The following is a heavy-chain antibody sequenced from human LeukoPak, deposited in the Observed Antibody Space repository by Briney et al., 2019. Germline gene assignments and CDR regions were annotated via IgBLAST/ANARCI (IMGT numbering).Heavy chain of an antibody. V-gene: IGHV1-46*01. CDR3: ARSRDNRGYEARHLDY. J-gene: IGHJ4*02. CDR2: INPNGGAT. D-gene: IGHD1-14*01. Sequence: ASVKVSCKASGYTFTGHFIHWVRQAPGQGREWMGRINPNGGATMYVEKFQGRVTMTGDMSTSTVYMEVSRLTSEDTAVYYCARSRDNRGYEARHLDYWGQGTLVTVSS. CDR1: GYTFTGHF.